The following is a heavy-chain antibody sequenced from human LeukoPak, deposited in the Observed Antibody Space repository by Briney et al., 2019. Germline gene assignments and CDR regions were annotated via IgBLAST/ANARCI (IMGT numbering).Heavy chain of an antibody. CDR2: IWYDGSNK. V-gene: IGHV3-33*01. Sequence: PGGSLRLSCAASGFTFSSYGMHWVRQAPGKGREGVAVIWYDGSNKYYADSVKGRFTISGDNSKNTLYLQMNSLRAEDTAVYYCAREGPYSSSSFDYWGQGTLVTVSS. J-gene: IGHJ4*02. CDR3: AREGPYSSSSFDY. CDR1: GFTFSSYG. D-gene: IGHD6-6*01.